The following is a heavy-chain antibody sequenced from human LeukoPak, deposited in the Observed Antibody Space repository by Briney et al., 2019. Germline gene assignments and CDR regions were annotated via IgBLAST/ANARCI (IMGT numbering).Heavy chain of an antibody. Sequence: PSETLSLTCTVSGDSINSPDYYWSWIRQPPGKGLEWIGHIHYSGSSYYNPSLKSRLTISADTSKNQFSLKLSSVTAADTAVYYCARLGYSNYVPQYYYYYYMDVWGKGTTVTVSS. CDR3: ARLGYSNYVPQYYYYYYMDV. V-gene: IGHV4-30-4*02. D-gene: IGHD4-11*01. CDR2: IHYSGSS. CDR1: GDSINSPDYY. J-gene: IGHJ6*03.